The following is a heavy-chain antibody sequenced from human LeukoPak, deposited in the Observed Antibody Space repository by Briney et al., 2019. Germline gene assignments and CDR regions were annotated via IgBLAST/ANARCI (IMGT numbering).Heavy chain of an antibody. CDR3: ARVSWFPGTSYYYMDV. J-gene: IGHJ6*03. D-gene: IGHD3-9*01. Sequence: GSLRLFCAASGFTFSSYWTRCLRQPPGEGLVWIGYIHYSGCTNYSPFLKSRVTISVDTSKKQFSLNMNSVTAADSAVYYCARVSWFPGTSYYYMDVWGKGTTVTVSS. CDR2: IHYSGCT. CDR1: GFTFSSYW. V-gene: IGHV4-59*12.